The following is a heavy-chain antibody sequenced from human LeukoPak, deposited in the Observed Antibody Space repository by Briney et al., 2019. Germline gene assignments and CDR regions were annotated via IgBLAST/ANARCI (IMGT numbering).Heavy chain of an antibody. CDR1: GGSISRCY. CDR2: IYYSGST. J-gene: IGHJ4*02. CDR3: ARDGGSGFDY. D-gene: IGHD3-10*01. V-gene: IGHV4-59*13. Sequence: SETLSLTCTVSGGSISRCYWTWIRQPPRKGLEWIGYIYYSGSTNYNPSLKSRLTISVDTSKNQVSLKLTSVTAADTAVYYCARDGGSGFDYWGLGTLVTVSS.